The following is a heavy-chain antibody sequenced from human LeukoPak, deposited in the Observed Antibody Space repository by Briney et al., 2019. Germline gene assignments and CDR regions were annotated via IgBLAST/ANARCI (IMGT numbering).Heavy chain of an antibody. V-gene: IGHV1-2*02. CDR3: AREVRYGDFRGGMDV. CDR1: GYTFTGYY. Sequence: RASVKVSCKASGYTFTGYYMHWVRQAPGQGLEWMGWINPNSGGTNYAQKFQGRVTMTRDTSISTAYMELSRLRSDDTAVYYCAREVRYGDFRGGMDVWGQGTTVTVSS. J-gene: IGHJ6*02. D-gene: IGHD4-17*01. CDR2: INPNSGGT.